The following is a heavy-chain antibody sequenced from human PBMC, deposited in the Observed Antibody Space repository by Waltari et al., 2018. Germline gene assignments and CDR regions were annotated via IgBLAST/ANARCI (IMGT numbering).Heavy chain of an antibody. CDR1: GFTFSSYW. D-gene: IGHD4-17*01. CDR2: IKQNGSEK. J-gene: IGHJ6*02. CDR3: ARAYYDYGDYGSRYYYYGMDV. V-gene: IGHV3-7*01. Sequence: EVQLVESGGGLVQPGGSLRLSCAASGFTFSSYWMSWVRQAPGKGLEWVANIKQNGSEKYYVDSVKGRFTISRDNAKNSLYLQMNSLRAEDTAVYYCARAYYDYGDYGSRYYYYGMDVWGQGTTVTVSS.